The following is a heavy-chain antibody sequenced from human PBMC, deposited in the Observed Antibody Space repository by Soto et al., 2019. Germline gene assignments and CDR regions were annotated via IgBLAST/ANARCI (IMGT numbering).Heavy chain of an antibody. CDR1: GGSISSYY. CDR3: AGGDYCSSTSCYPLFDY. Sequence: PSETLSLTCTVSGGSISSYYWSWIRQPPGKGLEWIGYIYYSGSTNYNPSLKSRVTISVDTSKNQFSLRLSSVTAADTAVYYCAGGDYCSSTSCYPLFDYWGQGTLATVSS. J-gene: IGHJ4*02. V-gene: IGHV4-59*01. CDR2: IYYSGST. D-gene: IGHD2-2*01.